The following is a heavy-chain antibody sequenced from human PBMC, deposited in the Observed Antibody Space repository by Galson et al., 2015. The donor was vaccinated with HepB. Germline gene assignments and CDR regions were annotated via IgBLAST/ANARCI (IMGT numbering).Heavy chain of an antibody. V-gene: IGHV4-4*01. Sequence: ETLSLTCAVSGGSINSNIWWSWVRQPPGKGLEWIGEIYYSGTTHYNPSLKSRATISLDKSKNQISLSLTSGTAADSAVYFCSWFLDYWGQGTLVTVSS. CDR2: IYYSGTT. D-gene: IGHD3-10*01. J-gene: IGHJ4*02. CDR1: GGSINSNIW. CDR3: SWFLDY.